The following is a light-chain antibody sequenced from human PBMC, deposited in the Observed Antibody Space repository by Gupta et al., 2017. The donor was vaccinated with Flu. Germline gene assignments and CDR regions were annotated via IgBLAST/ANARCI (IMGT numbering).Light chain of an antibody. V-gene: IGLV1-40*01. Sequence: VTMYWTVSTSKFGGGCDLHCYQQLPGATPKLLIYGNVSRHSVVPDRFSGSKSGTSASMTTTGLQAEDVADYYCQSAETSRSGWVFGGGTKLTVL. CDR1: TSKFGGGCD. J-gene: IGLJ3*02. CDR3: QSAETSRSGWV. CDR2: GNV.